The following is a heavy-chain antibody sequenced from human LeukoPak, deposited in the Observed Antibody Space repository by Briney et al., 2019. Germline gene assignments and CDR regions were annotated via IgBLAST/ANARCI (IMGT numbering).Heavy chain of an antibody. CDR1: GFTFSSYW. J-gene: IGHJ4*02. CDR2: INSDGSST. D-gene: IGHD1-14*01. Sequence: PGGSLRLSCAASGFTFSSYWMHWVRQAPGKGLVWVSRINSDGSSTSYADSVKGRFTISRDNAKNTLYLQMNSLRAEDTAVYYCATLPGGVDDFDYWGQGTLVTVSS. CDR3: ATLPGGVDDFDY. V-gene: IGHV3-74*01.